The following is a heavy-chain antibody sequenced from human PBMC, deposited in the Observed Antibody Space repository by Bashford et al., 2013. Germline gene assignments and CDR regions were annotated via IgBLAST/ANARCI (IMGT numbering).Heavy chain of an antibody. D-gene: IGHD2-2*01. Sequence: GSLRLSCAASGFTFRDYWMSWVRQAPGKGLECVASIELGGSDKYYVDSVKGRFTISRDNAKNSVFLQMNSLRVEDTAVYYCVRSFPGDCSSISCPGWGFWGQGTLVTVSS. CDR2: IELGGSDK. J-gene: IGHJ4*02. CDR1: GFTFRDYW. V-gene: IGHV3-7*01. CDR3: VRSFPGDCSSISCPGWGF.